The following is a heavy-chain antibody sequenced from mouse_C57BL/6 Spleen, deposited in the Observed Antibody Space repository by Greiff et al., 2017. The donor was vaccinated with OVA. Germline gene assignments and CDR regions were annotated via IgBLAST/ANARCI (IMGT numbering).Heavy chain of an antibody. D-gene: IGHD1-1*01. Sequence: QVQLQQPGAELVRPGSSVKLSCKASGYTFTSYWMAWVKQRPGQGLEWIGNIYPSDSETHYNQKFKDKATLTVDKSSSTAYMQLSSLTSEDSAVYYCARSGGSVLYGYFDVWGTGTTVTVSS. CDR1: GYTFTSYW. V-gene: IGHV1-61*01. CDR3: ARSGGSVLYGYFDV. J-gene: IGHJ1*03. CDR2: IYPSDSET.